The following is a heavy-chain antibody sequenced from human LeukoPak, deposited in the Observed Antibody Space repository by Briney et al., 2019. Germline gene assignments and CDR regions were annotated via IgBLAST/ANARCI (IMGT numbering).Heavy chain of an antibody. CDR2: ISNDGGGT. D-gene: IGHD5-12*01. Sequence: GGSLRLSCAASGFIFNNYGLIWVRQAPGKGLQWVSVISNDGGGTTYADFVKGRFTISRDNSKNTLFLQMSSLRAEDTALYYCAKGGSGYFADLWGQGTLVTVSS. CDR1: GFIFNNYG. V-gene: IGHV3-23*01. J-gene: IGHJ5*02. CDR3: AKGGSGYFADL.